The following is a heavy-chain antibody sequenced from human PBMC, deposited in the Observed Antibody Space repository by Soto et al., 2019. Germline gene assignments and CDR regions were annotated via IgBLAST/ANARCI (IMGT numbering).Heavy chain of an antibody. J-gene: IGHJ6*02. CDR3: AKSGGFSGYDWRGYYYYGMDV. CDR2: IRDSGGNT. Sequence: EVQLLESGGGLKQPGESLRLSCAASGFSFSRYAMSWVRQAPGKGLEWVSGIRDSGGNTYYADSVKGRFTISRDNSKNTVYLQMNSLRAEDTAVYYCAKSGGFSGYDWRGYYYYGMDVWGQGTTVTVSS. CDR1: GFSFSRYA. V-gene: IGHV3-23*01. D-gene: IGHD5-12*01.